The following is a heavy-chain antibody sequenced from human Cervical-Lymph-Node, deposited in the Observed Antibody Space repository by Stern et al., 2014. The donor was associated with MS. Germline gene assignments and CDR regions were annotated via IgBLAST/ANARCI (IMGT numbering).Heavy chain of an antibody. CDR3: ARDNPMVRGDPLRYYYYGMDV. CDR2: ISAYNGNT. CDR1: GYTFTSYG. V-gene: IGHV1-18*04. J-gene: IGHJ6*02. Sequence: QVQLGQSGAEVKKPGASVKVSCKASGYTFTSYGISWVRQAPGQGLEWMGWISAYNGNTNYAQKLQGRVTMTTDTSTSTAYMELRSLRSDDTAVYYCARDNPMVRGDPLRYYYYGMDVWGQGTTVTVSS. D-gene: IGHD3-10*01.